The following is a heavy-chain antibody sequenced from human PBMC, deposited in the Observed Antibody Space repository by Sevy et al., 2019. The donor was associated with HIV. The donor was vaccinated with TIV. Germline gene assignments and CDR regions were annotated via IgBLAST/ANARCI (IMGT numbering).Heavy chain of an antibody. Sequence: GGSLRLSCAASGFTFAKYSMSWVRQAPGKGLEWVSTFSFGCGRINYADSVKGRFTSSRDDSKNTLFLQMNSLRAEDTATYFCAREGCTQPHDYWGQGTLVIVSS. V-gene: IGHV3-23*01. CDR1: GFTFAKYS. CDR2: FSFGCGRI. CDR3: AREGCTQPHDY. D-gene: IGHD2-8*01. J-gene: IGHJ4*02.